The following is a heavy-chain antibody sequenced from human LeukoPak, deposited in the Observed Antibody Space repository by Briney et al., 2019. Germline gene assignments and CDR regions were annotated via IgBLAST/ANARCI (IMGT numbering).Heavy chain of an antibody. J-gene: IGHJ4*02. Sequence: SETLSLTCTVSGGSISSYYWSWIRQPPGKGLEWIGYIYYSGSTNYNPSLKSRVTISVGTSKNQFSLKLSSVTAADTAVYYCARGGMITFGGVIVIPDYFDYWGQGTLVTVSS. CDR1: GGSISSYY. V-gene: IGHV4-59*01. CDR3: ARGGMITFGGVIVIPDYFDY. D-gene: IGHD3-16*02. CDR2: IYYSGST.